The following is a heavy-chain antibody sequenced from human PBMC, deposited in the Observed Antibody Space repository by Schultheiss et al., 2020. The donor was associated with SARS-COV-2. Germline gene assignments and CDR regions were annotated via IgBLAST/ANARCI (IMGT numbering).Heavy chain of an antibody. CDR2: ISSSSSTI. Sequence: GGSLRLSCAASGFTFSSYSMNWVRQAPGKGLEWVSYISSSSSTIYYADSVKGRFTISRDNAKNSLYLQMSSLRAEDTAVYYCVKDQERWLQFYYFDYWGQGTLVTVSS. CDR1: GFTFSSYS. CDR3: VKDQERWLQFYYFDY. V-gene: IGHV3-48*01. J-gene: IGHJ4*02. D-gene: IGHD5-24*01.